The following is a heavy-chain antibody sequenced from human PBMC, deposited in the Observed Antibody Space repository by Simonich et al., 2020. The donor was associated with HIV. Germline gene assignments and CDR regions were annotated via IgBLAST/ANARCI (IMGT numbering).Heavy chain of an antibody. V-gene: IGHV5-51*01. CDR1: GYSFTSYW. Sequence: EVQLVQSGAEVKKPGESLKISCKGSGYSFTSYWIGWVRQMPGKGLEWLEINYPRDSDTRSSPAFQGQVTISADKSISTAYLQWSSLKASDTAMYYCVRHRGVAAAGTPGDYWGQGTLVTVSS. CDR2: NYPRDSDT. J-gene: IGHJ4*02. CDR3: VRHRGVAAAGTPGDY. D-gene: IGHD6-13*01.